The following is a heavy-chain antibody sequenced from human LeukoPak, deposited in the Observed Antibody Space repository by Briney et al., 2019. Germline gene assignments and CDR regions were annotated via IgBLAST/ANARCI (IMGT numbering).Heavy chain of an antibody. CDR1: EFTFSSYA. D-gene: IGHD6-19*01. J-gene: IGHJ4*02. CDR3: ARVGVAVAGTY. Sequence: GGSLRLSCAASEFTFSSYAMHWVRQAPGKGLEGVAVISYDGSNKYYADSVKGRFTISRDNSKNTLYLQMNSLRAEDTAVYYCARVGVAVAGTYWGQGTLVTVSS. CDR2: ISYDGSNK. V-gene: IGHV3-30*04.